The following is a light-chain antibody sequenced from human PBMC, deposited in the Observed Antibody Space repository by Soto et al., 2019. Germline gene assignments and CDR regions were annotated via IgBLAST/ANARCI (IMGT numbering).Light chain of an antibody. CDR3: IPYTSTSTPYV. Sequence: QSALTQPASVSGSPGQSITISCAGTSSDVGRYTYVSWYQQHPGKVPKLLIYDVYNRPSGVSDRFSGSKSDNTASLTISGLQAEDEADYYCIPYTSTSTPYVFGGGTKVTVL. CDR1: SSDVGRYTY. J-gene: IGLJ1*01. CDR2: DVY. V-gene: IGLV2-14*01.